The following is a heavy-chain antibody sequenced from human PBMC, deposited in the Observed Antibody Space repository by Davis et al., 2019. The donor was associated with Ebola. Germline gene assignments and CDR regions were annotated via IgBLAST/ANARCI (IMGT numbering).Heavy chain of an antibody. CDR1: GYSFTNYW. Sequence: GESLKISCKGSGYSFTNYWIGWVRQMPGKGLEWMGIIYPGDSDPRYSPSFQGRVTISADRSISTAYLQWSSLRASDTAMYYCARVTLVLDVVVVAATRYGMDVWGKGTTVTVSS. CDR3: ARVTLVLDVVVVAATRYGMDV. CDR2: IYPGDSDP. V-gene: IGHV5-51*01. D-gene: IGHD2-15*01. J-gene: IGHJ6*04.